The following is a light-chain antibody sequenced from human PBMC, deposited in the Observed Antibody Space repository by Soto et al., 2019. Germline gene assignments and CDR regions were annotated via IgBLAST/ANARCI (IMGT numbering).Light chain of an antibody. CDR1: QSVRTF. CDR2: DAS. V-gene: IGKV3-11*01. Sequence: EIVLTQSPATLSLSPGERATLSCRASQSVRTFLAWYQQKPGQAPRLLIYDASKRDTGIPDRFSGSGFGTDFTLMISSLEPEDFEVYYCQQRSTWPPALSFGGGTKVEI. CDR3: QQRSTWPPALS. J-gene: IGKJ4*01.